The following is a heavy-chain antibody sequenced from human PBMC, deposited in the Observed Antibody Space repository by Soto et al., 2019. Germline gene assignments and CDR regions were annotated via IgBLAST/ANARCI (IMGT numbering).Heavy chain of an antibody. CDR3: ARLYGSGSYLYYYYGMDV. D-gene: IGHD3-10*01. CDR2: IYYSGST. V-gene: IGHV4-39*01. J-gene: IGHJ6*02. Sequence: SETLSLTCTVSGGSISSSSYYWGWIRQPPGKGLEWIGSIYYSGSTYYNPSLKSRVTISVDTSKNQFSLKLSSVTAADTAVYYCARLYGSGSYLYYYYGMDVWGQGTTVTVSS. CDR1: GGSISSSSYY.